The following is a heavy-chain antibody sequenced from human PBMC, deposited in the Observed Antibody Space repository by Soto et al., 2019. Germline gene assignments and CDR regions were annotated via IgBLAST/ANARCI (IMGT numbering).Heavy chain of an antibody. V-gene: IGHV3-74*03. J-gene: IGHJ4*02. CDR3: ARDRPEVMNPNDYPMFDY. CDR2: IKSDGSST. D-gene: IGHD1-1*01. Sequence: EVQLVESGGGLVQPGGSLRLSCAASGFIFSSHWMHWVRQDPVKGLVWVARIKSDGSSTVYADSVKGRFTISRDNANNTQYLQITSLRVENSAVYYCARDRPEVMNPNDYPMFDYWVQGTLDTVS. CDR1: GFIFSSHW.